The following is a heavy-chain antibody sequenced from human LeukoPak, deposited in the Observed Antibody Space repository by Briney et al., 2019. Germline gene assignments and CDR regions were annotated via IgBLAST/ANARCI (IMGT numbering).Heavy chain of an antibody. CDR3: ARGPPQDSSG. V-gene: IGHV4-59*12. J-gene: IGHJ4*02. CDR1: GGSISSYY. CDR2: IYYSGST. Sequence: SETLSLTCTVSGGSISSYYWSWIRQPPGKGLEWIGYIYYSGSTYYNPSLKSRVTISVDTSKNQFSLKLSSVTAADTAVYYCARGPPQDSSGWGQGTLVTVSS. D-gene: IGHD6-19*01.